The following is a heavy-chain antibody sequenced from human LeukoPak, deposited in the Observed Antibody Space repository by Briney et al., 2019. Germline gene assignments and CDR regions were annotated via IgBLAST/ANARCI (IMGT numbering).Heavy chain of an antibody. Sequence: GGSLRLSCAASGFTFSDNGMNWVRQAPEKGLEWISYIGSSGNTIFYADSVRGRFTISRDNAKNSLFLQMNSLRVEDTAVYYCVRGLKTAYNYFDYWGQRTLVTVSS. J-gene: IGHJ4*02. V-gene: IGHV3-48*04. CDR1: GFTFSDNG. CDR3: VRGLKTAYNYFDY. CDR2: IGSSGNTI. D-gene: IGHD2-21*02.